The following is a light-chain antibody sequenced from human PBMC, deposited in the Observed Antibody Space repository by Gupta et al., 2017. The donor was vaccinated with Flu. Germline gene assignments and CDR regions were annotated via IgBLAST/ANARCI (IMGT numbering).Light chain of an antibody. J-gene: IGLJ2*01. CDR1: SDVGVYNH. Sequence: SDVGVYNHVSWYQHHPRKAPKLIIYDVSGRPSGVSNRFSGSKAGNTASLTISGLQAEDEADYYCSSYTGSSSTPVVFGGGTKLTVL. CDR3: SSYTGSSSTPVV. CDR2: DVS. V-gene: IGLV2-14*03.